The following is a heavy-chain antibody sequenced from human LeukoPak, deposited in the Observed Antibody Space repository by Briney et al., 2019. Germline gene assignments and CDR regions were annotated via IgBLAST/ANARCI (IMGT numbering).Heavy chain of an antibody. D-gene: IGHD3-22*01. CDR2: ISGSGGST. V-gene: IGHV3-23*01. CDR3: AKDWITMIVVVNTIAFDI. CDR1: GFTFSSYA. Sequence: GGSPRLSCAASGFTFSSYAMSWVRQAPGKGLEWVSAISGSGGSTYYADSVKGRFTISRDNSKNTLYLQMNSLRAEDTAVYYCAKDWITMIVVVNTIAFDIWGQGTMVTVSS. J-gene: IGHJ3*02.